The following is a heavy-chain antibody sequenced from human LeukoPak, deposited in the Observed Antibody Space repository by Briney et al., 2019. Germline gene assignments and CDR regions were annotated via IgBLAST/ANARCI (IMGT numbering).Heavy chain of an antibody. J-gene: IGHJ5*02. Sequence: SQTLSLTCTVSGGSISSGGYYWSWIRQHPGKGLEWIGYIYYSGSTYYNPSLKSRVTISVDTSKNQFSLKLSSVTAADTAVYYCAREGRDIVVVPAENWFDPWGQGTLVTVSS. CDR2: IYYSGST. CDR1: GGSISSGGYY. V-gene: IGHV4-31*03. D-gene: IGHD2-2*01. CDR3: AREGRDIVVVPAENWFDP.